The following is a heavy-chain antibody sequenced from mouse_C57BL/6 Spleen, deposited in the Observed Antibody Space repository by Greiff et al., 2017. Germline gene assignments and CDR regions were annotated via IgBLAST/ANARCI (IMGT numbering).Heavy chain of an antibody. CDR1: GYTFTSYC. Sequence: QVQLQQPGAELVMPGASVKLSCKASGYTFTSYCMHWVKQRPGQGLEWIGEIDPSDSYTNYNQKFKGKSTLTVDKSSITAYMQLSSLTSEDSAVYYCARSGGSFDYWGQGTLVTVSA. CDR3: ARSGGSFDY. V-gene: IGHV1-69*01. J-gene: IGHJ3*01. CDR2: IDPSDSYT. D-gene: IGHD3-1*01.